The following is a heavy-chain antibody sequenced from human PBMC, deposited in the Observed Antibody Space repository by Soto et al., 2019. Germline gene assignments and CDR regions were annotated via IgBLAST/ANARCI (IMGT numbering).Heavy chain of an antibody. J-gene: IGHJ4*02. CDR2: IYYSGST. V-gene: IGHV4-31*03. D-gene: IGHD5-18*01. CDR3: ARVLNSYGRFDY. CDR1: GGSISSGGYY. Sequence: TLSLTCTVSGGSISSGGYYWSWIRQHPGKGLEWIGYIYYSGSTYYNPSLKSRVTISVDTSKNQFSLKLSSVTAADTAVYYCARVLNSYGRFDYWGQGTLVTVSS.